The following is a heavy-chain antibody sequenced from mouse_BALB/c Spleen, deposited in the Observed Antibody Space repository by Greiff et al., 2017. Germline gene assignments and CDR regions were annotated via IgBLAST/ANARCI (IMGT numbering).Heavy chain of an antibody. V-gene: IGHV7-3*02. CDR3: ARALSNWDY. D-gene: IGHD4-1*01. Sequence: EVQLVESGAGLVQPGGSLRLSCATSGFTFTDYYMSWVRQPPGQALEWLGFIRNKANGYTSEYSATVKGRFTISRDKSQSILYLQMNTLRAEDSATYYCARALSNWDYWGQGTLVTVSA. J-gene: IGHJ3*01. CDR2: IRNKANGYTS. CDR1: GFTFTDYY.